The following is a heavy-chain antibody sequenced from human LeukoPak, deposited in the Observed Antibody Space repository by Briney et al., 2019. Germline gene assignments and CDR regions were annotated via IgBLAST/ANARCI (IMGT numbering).Heavy chain of an antibody. Sequence: GGSLRLSCAASGFTSSSYGMHWARQAPGKGLEWVAFIRYDGSNKYYADSVKGRFTISRDNSKNTLYLQMNSLRAEDTAVYYCAKDTSYYGSGSSLDYWGQGTLVTVSS. CDR1: GFTSSSYG. D-gene: IGHD3-10*01. CDR2: IRYDGSNK. V-gene: IGHV3-30*02. CDR3: AKDTSYYGSGSSLDY. J-gene: IGHJ4*02.